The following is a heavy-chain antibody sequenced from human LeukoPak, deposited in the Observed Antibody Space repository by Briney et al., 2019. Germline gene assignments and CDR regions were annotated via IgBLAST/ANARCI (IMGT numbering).Heavy chain of an antibody. CDR2: INSDGSST. CDR3: ARVPDYDFWSGYYFDY. D-gene: IGHD3-3*01. CDR1: GFTFSSYW. V-gene: IGHV3-74*01. J-gene: IGHJ4*02. Sequence: GGPLRLSCAASGFTFSSYWMHWVRQAPGKGLVWVSRINSDGSSTSYADSVKGRFTISRDNAKNTLYLQMNSLRAEDTAVYYCARVPDYDFWSGYYFDYWGQGTLVTVSS.